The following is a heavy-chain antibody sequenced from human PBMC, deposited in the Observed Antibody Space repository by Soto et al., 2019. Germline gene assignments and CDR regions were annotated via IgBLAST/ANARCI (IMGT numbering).Heavy chain of an antibody. D-gene: IGHD3-10*01. J-gene: IGHJ4*02. V-gene: IGHV3-30*18. Sequence: QVQLVESGGGVVQPGKSLRLSCAGSGFTFSSYGMDWVRQAPGKGLEWVAVISHDGSNKYYADSVKGRFTISRDNSKNTLYLQMSSLRADDTAVYYCAKDRIGAGVRGYFDFWGQGTLVTVSS. CDR3: AKDRIGAGVRGYFDF. CDR2: ISHDGSNK. CDR1: GFTFSSYG.